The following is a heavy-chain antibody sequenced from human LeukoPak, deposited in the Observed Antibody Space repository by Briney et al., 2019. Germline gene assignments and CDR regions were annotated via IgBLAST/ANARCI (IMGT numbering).Heavy chain of an antibody. J-gene: IGHJ6*02. V-gene: IGHV1-18*01. CDR3: ARDSGCSGGSCYGMDV. Sequence: ASVKVSCKASGYTFTSYGISWVRQAPGQGLEWMGWISAYNGNTNYAQKLQGRVTMTSDTSTSTAYMELRSLRSDDTAVYYCARDSGCSGGSCYGMDVWGQGTTVTVSS. D-gene: IGHD2-15*01. CDR1: GYTFTSYG. CDR2: ISAYNGNT.